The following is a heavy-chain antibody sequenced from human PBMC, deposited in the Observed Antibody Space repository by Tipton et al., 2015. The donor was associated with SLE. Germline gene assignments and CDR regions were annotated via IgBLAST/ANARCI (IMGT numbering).Heavy chain of an antibody. V-gene: IGHV4-34*01. CDR1: GGSFSGYY. D-gene: IGHD3-3*01. Sequence: TLSLTCAVYGGSFSGYYWSWIRQPPGKGLEWIGEINHSGSTNYNPSLKSRVTISVDTSKNQFSLKLSSVTAADTAVYYCARHPHYDFWSGPFDYWDQGTLVTVSS. J-gene: IGHJ4*02. CDR2: INHSGST. CDR3: ARHPHYDFWSGPFDY.